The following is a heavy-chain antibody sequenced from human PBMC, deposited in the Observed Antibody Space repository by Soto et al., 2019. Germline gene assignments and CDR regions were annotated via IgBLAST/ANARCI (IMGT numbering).Heavy chain of an antibody. CDR2: IGTAGDT. CDR1: GFTFSSYD. CDR3: ARDRRYCSSTSCYYYYYYGMDV. D-gene: IGHD2-2*01. V-gene: IGHV3-13*01. J-gene: IGHJ6*02. Sequence: PGGSLRLSCAASGFTFSSYDMHWVRQATGKGLEWVSAIGTAGDTYYPGSVKGRFTISRENAKNSLYLQMNSLRAGDTAVYYCARDRRYCSSTSCYYYYYYGMDVWGQGTTVTVSS.